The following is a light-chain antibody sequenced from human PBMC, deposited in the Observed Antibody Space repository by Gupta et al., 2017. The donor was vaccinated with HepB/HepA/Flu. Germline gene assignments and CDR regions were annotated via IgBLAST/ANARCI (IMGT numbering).Light chain of an antibody. V-gene: IGLV2-14*03. Sequence: SARTHPAAVPGSPVHSLTISCTGTSSHVGGDTYVSWYHQHPGKAPNRLIYFVSNRPSGVPDRFSCSKSGNNASLHTFGLQAEEEADDYCTSSKASTNRWVFGGGTKLTVL. J-gene: IGLJ2*01. CDR3: TSSKASTNRWV. CDR2: FVS. CDR1: SSHVGGDTY.